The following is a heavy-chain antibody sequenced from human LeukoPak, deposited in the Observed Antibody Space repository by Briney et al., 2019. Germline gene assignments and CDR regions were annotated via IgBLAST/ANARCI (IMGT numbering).Heavy chain of an antibody. CDR2: INPNSGDT. D-gene: IGHD5-12*01. Sequence: SVKLPCKASVYTFTGYYMHWVRQAPGQGLEGLGWINPNSGDTNYAQKFQGRVNMTRDTSIRTAYLELSGLRSDDTAVYYCAKKPYEYYFDYWGQGTLVTVSS. CDR1: VYTFTGYY. CDR3: AKKPYEYYFDY. J-gene: IGHJ4*02. V-gene: IGHV1-2*02.